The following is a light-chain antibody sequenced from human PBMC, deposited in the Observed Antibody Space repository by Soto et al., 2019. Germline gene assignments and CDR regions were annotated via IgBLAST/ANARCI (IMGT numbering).Light chain of an antibody. CDR3: QQYGSSPPYT. CDR1: HSVSSSY. J-gene: IGKJ3*01. Sequence: EIVLTQSPGTLSLSPGERATLSCRASHSVSSSYLAWYQQKPGQAPRLLIYGASSRATGIPDRFSGSGSGTDFTITISRLEPEDFAVYYCQQYGSSPPYTVGPGTKVDIK. V-gene: IGKV3-20*01. CDR2: GAS.